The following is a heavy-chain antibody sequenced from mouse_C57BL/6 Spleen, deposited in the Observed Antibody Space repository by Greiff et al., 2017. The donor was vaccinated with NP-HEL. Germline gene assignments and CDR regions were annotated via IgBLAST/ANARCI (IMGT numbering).Heavy chain of an antibody. V-gene: IGHV5-17*01. D-gene: IGHD4-1*01. Sequence: EVHLVESGGGLVKPGGSLKLSCAASGFTFSDYGMHWVRQAPEKGLEWVAYISSGSSTIYYADTVKGRFTISRDNAKNTLFLQMTSLRSEDTAMYYCASQTGTLYYFDYWGQGTTLTVSS. CDR2: ISSGSSTI. CDR3: ASQTGTLYYFDY. J-gene: IGHJ2*01. CDR1: GFTFSDYG.